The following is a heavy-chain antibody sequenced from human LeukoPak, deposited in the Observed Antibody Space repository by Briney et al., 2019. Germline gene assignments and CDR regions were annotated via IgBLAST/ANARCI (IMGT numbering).Heavy chain of an antibody. CDR3: ARGPGAMIFLRS. CDR1: GGSISSGSYY. CDR2: IYTSGST. Sequence: SQTLSLTCTVSGGSISSGSYYWSWIRQPAGKGLEWIGRIYTSGSTNYSPSLKSRVTISVETSKNQFSLKLGSVTAADTAVYYCARGPGAMIFLRSWGQGTLVTVSS. D-gene: IGHD3-22*01. J-gene: IGHJ5*02. V-gene: IGHV4-61*02.